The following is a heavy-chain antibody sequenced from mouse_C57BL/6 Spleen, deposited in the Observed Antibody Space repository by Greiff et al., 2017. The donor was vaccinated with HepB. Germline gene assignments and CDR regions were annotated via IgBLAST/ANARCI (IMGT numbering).Heavy chain of an antibody. CDR2: IDPSDSET. D-gene: IGHD1-1*01. V-gene: IGHV1-52*01. Sequence: QVQLQQPGAELVRPGSSVKLSCKASGYTFTSYWMHWVKQRPIQGLEWIGNIDPSDSETNYNQKFKDKATLTVDKSSSTAYMQLSSLTSEDSAVYYGARCDYYGSCFDYWGQGTTLTVSS. CDR1: GYTFTSYW. J-gene: IGHJ2*01. CDR3: ARCDYYGSCFDY.